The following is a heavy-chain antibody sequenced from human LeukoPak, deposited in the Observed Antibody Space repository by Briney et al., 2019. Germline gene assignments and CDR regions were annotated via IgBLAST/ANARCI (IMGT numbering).Heavy chain of an antibody. J-gene: IGHJ3*02. CDR3: ARGSYICSGGSCYSGDAFDI. D-gene: IGHD2-15*01. Sequence: PSQTLSLTCAVSGGSISSGGYSWSWIRQPPGKGLEWIGYIYHSGSTYYNPSLKSRITISVDRSKNQFPLKLSSVTAADTAVYYCARGSYICSGGSCYSGDAFDIWGQGTMVTVSS. V-gene: IGHV4-30-2*01. CDR2: IYHSGST. CDR1: GGSISSGGYS.